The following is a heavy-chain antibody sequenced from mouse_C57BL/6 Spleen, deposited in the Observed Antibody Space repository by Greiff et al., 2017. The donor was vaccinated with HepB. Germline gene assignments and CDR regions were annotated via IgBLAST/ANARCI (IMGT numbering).Heavy chain of an antibody. CDR2: ISDGGSYT. V-gene: IGHV5-4*03. D-gene: IGHD2-4*01. CDR3: ARYYDYDAPEAMDY. Sequence: EVKVEESGGGLVKPGGSLKLSCAASGFTFSSYAMSWVRQTPEKRLEWVATISDGGSYTYYPDNVKGRFTISRDNAKNNLYLQMSHLKSEDTAMYYCARYYDYDAPEAMDYWGQGTSVTVSS. CDR1: GFTFSSYA. J-gene: IGHJ4*01.